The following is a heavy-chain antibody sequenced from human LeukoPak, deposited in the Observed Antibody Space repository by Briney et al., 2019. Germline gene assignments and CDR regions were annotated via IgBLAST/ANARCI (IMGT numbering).Heavy chain of an antibody. CDR3: ARGGSFWWFDP. V-gene: IGHV4-59*01. J-gene: IGHJ5*02. CDR2: IYYSGST. Sequence: SETLSLTCTFSGGSISTYYWTWIRQPPGKGLEWIGYIYYSGSTNYNPSLKSRVTISVDTSKNQFSLKLSSVTAADTAVYYCARGGSFWWFDPWGQGTLVTVSS. CDR1: GGSISTYY. D-gene: IGHD2/OR15-2a*01.